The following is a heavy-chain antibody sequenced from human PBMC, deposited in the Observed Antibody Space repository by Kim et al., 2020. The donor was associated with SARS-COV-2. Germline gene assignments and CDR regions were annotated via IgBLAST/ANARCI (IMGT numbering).Heavy chain of an antibody. Sequence: YYNPSLKSRVTISVDTSKNQFSLKLSSVTAADTAVYYCARYLVRGVNFDYWGQGTLVTVSS. CDR3: ARYLVRGVNFDY. J-gene: IGHJ4*02. V-gene: IGHV4-31*02. D-gene: IGHD3-10*01.